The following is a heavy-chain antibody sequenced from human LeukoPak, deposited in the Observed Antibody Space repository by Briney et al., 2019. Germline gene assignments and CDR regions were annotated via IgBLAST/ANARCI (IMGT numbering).Heavy chain of an antibody. J-gene: IGHJ4*02. CDR1: GFTFDDYA. CDR2: ISYDGSNK. V-gene: IGHV3-30*18. Sequence: GRSLRLSCAASGFTFDDYAMHWVRQAPGKGLEWVAVISYDGSNKYYADSVKGRFTISRDNSKNTLYLQMNSLRAEDTAVYYCAKGYGEYYFDYWGQGTLVTVSS. D-gene: IGHD3-10*01. CDR3: AKGYGEYYFDY.